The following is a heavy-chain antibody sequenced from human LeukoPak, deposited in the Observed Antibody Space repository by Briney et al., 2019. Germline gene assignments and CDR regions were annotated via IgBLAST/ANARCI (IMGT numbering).Heavy chain of an antibody. CDR2: ISWDGGST. Sequence: GGSLRLSCAASGFTFDDYAMHWVRQAPGKGLEWVSLISWDGGSTYYADSVKGRFTISRDNSKNSLYLQMNSLRAEDTALYYCAKDKYSSSSGGLFDYWGQGTLATVSS. V-gene: IGHV3-43D*03. D-gene: IGHD6-6*01. CDR3: AKDKYSSSSGGLFDY. J-gene: IGHJ4*02. CDR1: GFTFDDYA.